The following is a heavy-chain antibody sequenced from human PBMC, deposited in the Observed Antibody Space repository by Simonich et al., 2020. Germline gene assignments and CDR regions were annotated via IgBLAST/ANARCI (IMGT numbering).Heavy chain of an antibody. D-gene: IGHD7-27*01. CDR2: IKQDGSEK. V-gene: IGHV3-7*01. CDR1: GFTFSSYW. CDR3: ARDGLGTAYYYYMDV. Sequence: EVQLVESGGGLVQPGGSLRLSCAASGFTFSSYWMGGVRQAPGKGLGGVANIKQDGSEKYYVDSVKGRFTISRDNAKNSLYLQMNSLRAEDTAVYYCARDGLGTAYYYYMDVWGKGTTVTVSS. J-gene: IGHJ6*03.